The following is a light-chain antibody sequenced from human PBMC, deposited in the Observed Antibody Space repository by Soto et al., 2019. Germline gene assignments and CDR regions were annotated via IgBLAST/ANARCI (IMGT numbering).Light chain of an antibody. CDR1: QSVLYSSNNKNY. CDR2: WAS. V-gene: IGKV4-1*01. CDR3: QQYYSTPLT. J-gene: IGKJ4*01. Sequence: DILMTQSPDSLAVSLGERATINCKSSQSVLYSSNNKNYLAWYQQKSGQPPKLLIYWASTRESGVPDRFSGSGSGTDFTLTISSLQAEDVEAYFCQQYYSTPLTFGGGTKVDIK.